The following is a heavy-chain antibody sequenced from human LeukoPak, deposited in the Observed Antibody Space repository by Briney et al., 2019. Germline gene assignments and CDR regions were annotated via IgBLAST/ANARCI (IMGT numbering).Heavy chain of an antibody. CDR2: ISVSSSYT. CDR1: GFSFRDYY. Sequence: GESLKISCAASGFSFRDYYMSWIRQAPGKGLEWVSYISVSSSYTDYADSVKGRFTISRDNAKNSVYLQMNSLTAEDTAVYYCARALGVDYWGQGTLVTVSS. J-gene: IGHJ4*02. D-gene: IGHD3-16*01. CDR3: ARALGVDY. V-gene: IGHV3-11*05.